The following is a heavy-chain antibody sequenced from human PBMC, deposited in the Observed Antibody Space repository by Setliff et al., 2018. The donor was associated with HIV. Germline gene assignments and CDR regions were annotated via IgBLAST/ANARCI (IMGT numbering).Heavy chain of an antibody. J-gene: IGHJ5*02. CDR3: ARAKTIGSSALFLDP. CDR1: GDSMNSVSYS. Sequence: SETLSLTCTVSGDSMNSVSYSWAWLRQSAGKGPEWIGHVYARGSANYNPSLTSRVTISVPTSKNQFSLNLNSVTAADTATYYCARAKTIGSSALFLDPWGQGTPGTSPQ. CDR2: VYARGSA. V-gene: IGHV4-61*09. D-gene: IGHD2-2*03.